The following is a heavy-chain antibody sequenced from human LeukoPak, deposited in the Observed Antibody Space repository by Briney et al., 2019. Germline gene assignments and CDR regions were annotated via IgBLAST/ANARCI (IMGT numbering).Heavy chain of an antibody. CDR2: IIPIFGTA. CDR3: ARGLWGYGDYDYYYYYMDV. D-gene: IGHD4-17*01. CDR1: GGTFSSYA. J-gene: IGHJ6*03. Sequence: SVKVSCKASGGTFSSYASSWVRQAPGQGLEWMGGIIPIFGTANYAQKFQGRVTITADESTSTAYMELSSLRSEDTAVYYCARGLWGYGDYDYYYYYMDVWGKGTTVTVSS. V-gene: IGHV1-69*13.